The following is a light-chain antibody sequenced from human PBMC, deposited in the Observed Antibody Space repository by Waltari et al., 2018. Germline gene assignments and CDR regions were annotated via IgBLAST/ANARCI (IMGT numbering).Light chain of an antibody. CDR3: QQYNNSPWT. J-gene: IGKJ1*01. CDR1: QSVGSRY. Sequence: EIVLTQSPGTLSLSPGERATLSCRASQSVGSRYLAWYQQKAGQAPRLLISGASNRATGIPDMFSGSGSGTDFTLTISGLEPEDFAVYYCQQYNNSPWTFGQGTKVEIK. CDR2: GAS. V-gene: IGKV3-20*01.